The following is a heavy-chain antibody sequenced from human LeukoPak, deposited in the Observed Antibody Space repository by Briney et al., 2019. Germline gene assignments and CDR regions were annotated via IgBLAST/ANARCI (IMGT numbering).Heavy chain of an antibody. Sequence: GGSLRLSCAASGFTFSTYWMTWVRQAPGKGLEWVANIRQDGSEKYYVDSVEGRFTITRDNAKKALYLEMNSLRVEDTALYYCARENYYDSSGNDAFDVWGQGTMVTVSS. CDR1: GFTFSTYW. CDR2: IRQDGSEK. D-gene: IGHD3-22*01. CDR3: ARENYYDSSGNDAFDV. J-gene: IGHJ3*01. V-gene: IGHV3-7*04.